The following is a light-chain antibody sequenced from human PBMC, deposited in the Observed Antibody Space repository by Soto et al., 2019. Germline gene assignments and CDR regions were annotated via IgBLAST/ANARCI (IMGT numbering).Light chain of an antibody. V-gene: IGKV1-5*03. Sequence: DIQMTQSPSTLSASVGDRVTITCRASQSINYWLAWYQQKPGKAPNLLIYRASTLESGVPSRFSGSGSGTEFTLTISSLQPDDFATYYCQHYDTYRYTFGQGTKLDI. J-gene: IGKJ2*01. CDR3: QHYDTYRYT. CDR1: QSINYW. CDR2: RAS.